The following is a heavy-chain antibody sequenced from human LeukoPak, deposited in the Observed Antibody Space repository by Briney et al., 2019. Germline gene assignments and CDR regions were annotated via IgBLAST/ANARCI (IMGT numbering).Heavy chain of an antibody. D-gene: IGHD6-13*01. Sequence: PSETLSLTCTVSGGSISSYYWSWIRQPPGKGLEWIGYIYYSGRTNYNRSLKSRATISVDTSKNQFSLKLSSVTAADTAVYYCARERIAAAGPSFDYRGQGTPGTLSS. J-gene: IGHJ4*02. CDR3: ARERIAAAGPSFDY. CDR2: IYYSGRT. V-gene: IGHV4-59*01. CDR1: GGSISSYY.